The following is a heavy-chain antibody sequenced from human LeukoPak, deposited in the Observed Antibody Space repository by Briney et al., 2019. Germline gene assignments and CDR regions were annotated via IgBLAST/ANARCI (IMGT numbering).Heavy chain of an antibody. V-gene: IGHV4-34*01. Sequence: PSETLSLTCAVYGGSLSNYYWSWIRQPPGKGLEWIGEINHSGSTNYNPSPKSRVTISVDMSKNQFSLELSFVTAADTAVYYCARGPASGSNFAWFDPWGQGTLVTVSS. CDR2: INHSGST. J-gene: IGHJ5*02. CDR3: ARGPASGSNFAWFDP. D-gene: IGHD3-10*01. CDR1: GGSLSNYY.